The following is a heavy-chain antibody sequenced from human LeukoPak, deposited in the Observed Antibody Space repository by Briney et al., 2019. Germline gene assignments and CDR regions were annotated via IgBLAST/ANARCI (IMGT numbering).Heavy chain of an antibody. Sequence: PGGSLRLSCVASGFTVSSNYMSWVRQAPGKGLEWVSVIYRGGSTHYAGSVEGRFTISRDKSKNTVYLQLNSLRAEDTAVYYCARFPDYGDPYWYFDLWGRGTLVTVSS. CDR3: ARFPDYGDPYWYFDL. D-gene: IGHD4-17*01. V-gene: IGHV3-53*01. J-gene: IGHJ2*01. CDR2: IYRGGST. CDR1: GFTVSSNY.